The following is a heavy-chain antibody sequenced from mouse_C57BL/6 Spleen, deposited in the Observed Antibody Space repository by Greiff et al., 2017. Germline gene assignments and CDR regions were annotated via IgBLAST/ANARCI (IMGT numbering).Heavy chain of an antibody. CDR2: INYDGSST. D-gene: IGHD1-1*01. J-gene: IGHJ2*01. CDR3: ARGGGSAFDY. Sequence: DVHLVESEGGLVQPGSSMKLSCTASGFTFSDYYMAWVRQVPEKGLEWVANINYDGSSTYYLDSLKSRFIISRDNAKNILYLQMSSLKSEDTATYYCARGGGSAFDYWGQGTTLTVSS. V-gene: IGHV5-16*01. CDR1: GFTFSDYY.